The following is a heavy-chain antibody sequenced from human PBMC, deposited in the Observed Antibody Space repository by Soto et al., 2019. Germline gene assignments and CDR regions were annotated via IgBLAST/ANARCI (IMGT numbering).Heavy chain of an antibody. CDR3: AREHDDWSGYSFDF. CDR1: GFSFISYA. Sequence: ASVKVSCKSSGFSFISYAIQWVRQAPGQRLEWMGWINVATGNTKYSQQFQGRVTITRDTSASTAYMELNGLTSDDTAIYYCAREHDDWSGYSFDFWGQGTLVTVPS. V-gene: IGHV1-3*01. D-gene: IGHD3-3*01. CDR2: INVATGNT. J-gene: IGHJ4*02.